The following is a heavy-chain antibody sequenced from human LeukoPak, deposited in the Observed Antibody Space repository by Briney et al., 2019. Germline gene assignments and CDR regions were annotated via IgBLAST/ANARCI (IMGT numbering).Heavy chain of an antibody. CDR1: GGSVSSGSYY. D-gene: IGHD1-26*01. CDR3: ARTQSQSGSYRYYFGF. V-gene: IGHV4-61*01. CDR2: IYYSGST. Sequence: SETLSLTCTVSGGSVSSGSYYWSWIRQPPGKGLEWIGYIYYSGSTNYNPSLKSRVTISVDTSKNQFSLKLSSVTAADTAVYYCARTQSQSGSYRYYFGFWGQGTLVTVSS. J-gene: IGHJ4*02.